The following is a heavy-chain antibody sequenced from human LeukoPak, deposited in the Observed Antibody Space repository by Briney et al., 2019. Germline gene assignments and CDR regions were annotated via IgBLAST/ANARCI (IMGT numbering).Heavy chain of an antibody. CDR2: IYDSGST. J-gene: IGHJ6*02. D-gene: IGHD5-12*01. CDR1: GGSISSYY. V-gene: IGHV4-59*01. Sequence: ASETLSLTCTVSGGSISSYYWSWIRQPPGKGLEWIGYIYDSGSTNYNPSLKSRVTISVDTSKNQFSLKLSSVTAADTVVYYCARGGSGYDSFYYYGMDVWGQGTTVTVSS. CDR3: ARGGSGYDSFYYYGMDV.